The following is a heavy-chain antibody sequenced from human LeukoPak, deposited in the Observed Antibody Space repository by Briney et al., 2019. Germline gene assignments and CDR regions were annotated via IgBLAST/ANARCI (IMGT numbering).Heavy chain of an antibody. V-gene: IGHV3-11*01. Sequence: GGSLRLSCAASGFTFSDYYMSWIRQAPGKGLEWVSYISSSGSTIYYADSVKGRFTISRDNAKNSLYLQMNSLRAEDTAVYYCARDRQIVVVPEGIVDNWGQGTLVTVSS. D-gene: IGHD3-22*01. J-gene: IGHJ4*02. CDR1: GFTFSDYY. CDR2: ISSSGSTI. CDR3: ARDRQIVVVPEGIVDN.